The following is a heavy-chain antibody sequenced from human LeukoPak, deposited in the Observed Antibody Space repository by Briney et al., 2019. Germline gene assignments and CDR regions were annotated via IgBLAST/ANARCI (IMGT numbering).Heavy chain of an antibody. CDR3: ARDRFRGVMTYAGFDP. CDR2: IYYSGST. Sequence: SQTLSLTCTVSGGSISSGGYYWRWIRQHPGKGLEWIGYIYYSGSTYYNPSLRSRVTISVDTSKNQFSLKLSSVTVADTAVYYCARDRFRGVMTYAGFDPWGQGTLVTVSS. D-gene: IGHD3-16*01. J-gene: IGHJ5*02. V-gene: IGHV4-31*03. CDR1: GGSISSGGYY.